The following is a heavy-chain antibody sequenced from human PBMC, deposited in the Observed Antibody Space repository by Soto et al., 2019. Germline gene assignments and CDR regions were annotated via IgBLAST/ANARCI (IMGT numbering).Heavy chain of an antibody. CDR3: ARVTTVMGRFDY. CDR1: GGSISSYY. D-gene: IGHD4-17*01. V-gene: IGHV4-59*01. J-gene: IGHJ4*02. CDR2: IYYSGST. Sequence: SETLSLTCTVSGGSISSYYWSWIRQPPGKGLEWIGYIYYSGSTNYNPSLESRVTISVDTSKNQFSLKLSSVTAADTAVYYCARVTTVMGRFDYWGQGTLVTVSS.